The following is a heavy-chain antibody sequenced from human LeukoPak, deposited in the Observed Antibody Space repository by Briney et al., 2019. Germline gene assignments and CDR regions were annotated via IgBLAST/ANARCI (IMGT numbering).Heavy chain of an antibody. D-gene: IGHD2-2*01. Sequence: SETLSLTCTVSGGSISSYYWSWIRQPPGKGLEWIGYIYYSGSINYNPSLKSRVTISVDTSKNQFSLKLSSVTAADTAVYYCARGLGVGDQLRYYYYGMDVWGQGTTVTVSS. V-gene: IGHV4-59*01. CDR1: GGSISSYY. CDR2: IYYSGSI. J-gene: IGHJ6*02. CDR3: ARGLGVGDQLRYYYYGMDV.